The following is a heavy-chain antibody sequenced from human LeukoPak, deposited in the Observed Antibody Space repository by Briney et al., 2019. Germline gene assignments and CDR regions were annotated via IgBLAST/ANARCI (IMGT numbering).Heavy chain of an antibody. J-gene: IGHJ6*02. D-gene: IGHD3-10*01. CDR1: GYTFTSYG. Sequence: ASVKVSCKASGYTFTSYGISWVRQAPGQGLEWMGWISAYNGNTNYAQKLQGRVTMTTDTSTSTAYMELRSLRSDDTAVYYCARDNPSITTSRYGMDVWGQGTTVTVSS. CDR3: ARDNPSITTSRYGMDV. CDR2: ISAYNGNT. V-gene: IGHV1-18*01.